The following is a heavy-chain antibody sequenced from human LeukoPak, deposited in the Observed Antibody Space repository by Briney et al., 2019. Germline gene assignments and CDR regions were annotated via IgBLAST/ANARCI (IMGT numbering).Heavy chain of an antibody. V-gene: IGHV3-23*01. CDR1: GFTLSSHW. CDR3: AKSKTGGSYYGFDY. Sequence: SGGSLRLSCAASGFTLSSHWMSWVRQAPGKGLEWVSAVSGSGGSTYYADSVKGRFTISRDNSKNTLYLQMNSLRAEDMAVYYCAKSKTGGSYYGFDYWGQGTLVTVSS. D-gene: IGHD1-26*01. CDR2: VSGSGGST. J-gene: IGHJ4*02.